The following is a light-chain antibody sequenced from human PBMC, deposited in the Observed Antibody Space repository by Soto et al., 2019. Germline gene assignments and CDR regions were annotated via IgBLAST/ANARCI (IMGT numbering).Light chain of an antibody. V-gene: IGLV2-11*01. CDR2: NAS. CDR1: SSDVGGYNY. J-gene: IGLJ2*01. Sequence: QSALTQPASVSGSPGQSITMSCTGISSDVGGYNYVSWYQQHPGKAPKLIIFNASERPSGVPDRFSGSKSGNTASLAISGLQAEDEADYYCCSYRDTDVLFGGGTKLTVL. CDR3: CSYRDTDVL.